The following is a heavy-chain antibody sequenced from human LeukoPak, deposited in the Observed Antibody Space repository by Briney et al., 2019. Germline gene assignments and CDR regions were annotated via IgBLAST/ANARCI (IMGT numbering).Heavy chain of an antibody. CDR1: GYSFTDYW. CDR2: IYPDDSDT. CDR3: ARRDGYNYVDY. V-gene: IGHV5-51*01. J-gene: IGHJ4*02. Sequence: GESLKISCKGSGYSFTDYWIAWVRQMPGKGLELMGIIYPDDSDTRYSPSFQGQVTISADESINTAYLQWSGLKASDTAIYYCARRDGYNYVDYRGQGTLVTVSS. D-gene: IGHD5-24*01.